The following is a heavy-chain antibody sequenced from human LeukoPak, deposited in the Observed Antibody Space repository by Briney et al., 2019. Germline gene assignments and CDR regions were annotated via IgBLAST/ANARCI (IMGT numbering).Heavy chain of an antibody. CDR1: GYSFTSYW. D-gene: IGHD3-9*01. CDR3: ARTYYDILTGYYQLDY. V-gene: IGHV5-51*01. CDR2: IYPGDSDT. Sequence: GESLKISCKASGYSFTSYWIGWVRQMPGKGLEWMGIIYPGDSDTRYSPSFQGQVTISADKSISTAYLQWSSLKASDTAMYYCARTYYDILTGYYQLDYWGQGTLVTVSS. J-gene: IGHJ4*02.